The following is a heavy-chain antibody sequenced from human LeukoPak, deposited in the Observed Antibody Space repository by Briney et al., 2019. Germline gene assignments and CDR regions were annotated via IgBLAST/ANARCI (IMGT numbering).Heavy chain of an antibody. D-gene: IGHD3-22*01. Sequence: PSETLSLTCTVSGYSISSGYYWGWIRRPPGKGLEWIGSIYHSGSTYYNPSLKSRVTISVDTSKNQFSLKLSSVTAADTAVYYCARAYYYDSSGYYYDHAFDIWGQGTMVTVSS. CDR2: IYHSGST. CDR3: ARAYYYDSSGYYYDHAFDI. V-gene: IGHV4-38-2*02. J-gene: IGHJ3*02. CDR1: GYSISSGYY.